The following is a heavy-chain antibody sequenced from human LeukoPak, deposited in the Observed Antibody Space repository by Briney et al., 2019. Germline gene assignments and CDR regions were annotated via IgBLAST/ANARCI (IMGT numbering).Heavy chain of an antibody. V-gene: IGHV3-74*01. CDR2: ISSDGRTT. D-gene: IGHD1-1*01. Sequence: PGGSLRLSCAASGFTFSSYWMHWVRQAPGKGLVWVARISSDGRTTTYADSVKGRFTIPRDNAQNTLYLQMNSLRAEDTAVYYCARVSGCMDPWGQGTLVTVSS. CDR1: GFTFSSYW. CDR3: ARVSGCMDP. J-gene: IGHJ5*02.